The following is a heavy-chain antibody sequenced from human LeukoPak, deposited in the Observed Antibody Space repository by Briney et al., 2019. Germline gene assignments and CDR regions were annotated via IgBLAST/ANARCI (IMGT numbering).Heavy chain of an antibody. D-gene: IGHD6-25*01. CDR3: AKKAALGTYYYYHMDV. Sequence: PGGTLRLSCAVSGLTFSNFKMNWVRQAPGKGLEWVTFIRYDGSNQYYADCVKGRFTISRDNSKNTLYLQMNSLRVEDTAVYYCAKKAALGTYYYYHMDVWGKGTTVTVSS. CDR1: GLTFSNFK. J-gene: IGHJ6*03. CDR2: IRYDGSNQ. V-gene: IGHV3-30*02.